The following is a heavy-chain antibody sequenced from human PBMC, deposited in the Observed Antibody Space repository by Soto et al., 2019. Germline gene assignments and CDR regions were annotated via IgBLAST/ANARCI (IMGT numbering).Heavy chain of an antibody. J-gene: IGHJ4*02. CDR3: ARHKLETSNFDY. CDR2: ISYSGTT. D-gene: IGHD2-2*01. CDR1: GGSISSYY. Sequence: SETLSLTCTVSGGSISSYYWTWIHQPPGKRLEWIGYISYSGTTNYNPSLKSRVTISVDTSKNQFSVKLTSVTAADTAVYYCARHKLETSNFDYWGQGILVTVSS. V-gene: IGHV4-59*08.